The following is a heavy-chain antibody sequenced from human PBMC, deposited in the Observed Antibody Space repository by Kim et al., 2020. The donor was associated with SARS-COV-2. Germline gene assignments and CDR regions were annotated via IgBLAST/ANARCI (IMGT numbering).Heavy chain of an antibody. CDR3: ARQNSGYDYVDLGQQLVVHYYYYMDV. D-gene: IGHD5-12*01. CDR1: GGSISSYY. J-gene: IGHJ6*03. Sequence: SETLSLTCTVSGGSISSYYWSWIRQPPGKGLEWIGYIYYSGSTNYNPSLKSRVTISVDTSKNQFSLKLSSVTAADTAVYYCARQNSGYDYVDLGQQLVVHYYYYMDVWGKGTTVTVSS. CDR2: IYYSGST. V-gene: IGHV4-59*08.